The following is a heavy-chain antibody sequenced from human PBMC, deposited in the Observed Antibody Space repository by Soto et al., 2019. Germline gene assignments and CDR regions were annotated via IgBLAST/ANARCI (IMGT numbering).Heavy chain of an antibody. CDR2: ISDDGASI. Sequence: GGSLRLSCEASGFSFSSFAMNWVRQAPGRGLEWVSYISDDGASIYYADSLKGRFTISRDNAKNSLSLQMNNLRAEDTAVYYCARQNSVQAWLRHFDHWGRGTLVTVSS. CDR1: GFSFSSFA. CDR3: ARQNSVQAWLRHFDH. J-gene: IGHJ4*02. V-gene: IGHV3-48*03. D-gene: IGHD5-18*01.